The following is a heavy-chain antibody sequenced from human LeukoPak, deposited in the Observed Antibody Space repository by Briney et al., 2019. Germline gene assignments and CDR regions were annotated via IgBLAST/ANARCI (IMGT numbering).Heavy chain of an antibody. CDR2: ISGSGGST. J-gene: IGHJ4*02. CDR3: AKQNYDSSGYSLGYFDY. Sequence: GSLRLSCAASGFTFSSYAMSWVRQAPGKGLEWVSAISGSGGSTYYADSVKGRFTISRDNSKNTLYLQMNSLRAEDTAVYYCAKQNYDSSGYSLGYFDYWGQGTLVTVSS. D-gene: IGHD3-22*01. V-gene: IGHV3-23*01. CDR1: GFTFSSYA.